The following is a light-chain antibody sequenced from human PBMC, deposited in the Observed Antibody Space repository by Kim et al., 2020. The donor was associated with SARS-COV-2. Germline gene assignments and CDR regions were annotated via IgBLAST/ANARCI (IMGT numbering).Light chain of an antibody. CDR1: NIGRKT. Sequence: SYELTQPLSVSVAPGQTAGIACGGNNIGRKTVHWYQQKAGQAPVLVIYSDNKRPSGIPERFSGSNSGNTATLTISRAQAGDEGDYYCQVWDSSTGVFGTGTKVTVL. CDR3: QVWDSSTGV. CDR2: SDN. V-gene: IGLV3-9*01. J-gene: IGLJ1*01.